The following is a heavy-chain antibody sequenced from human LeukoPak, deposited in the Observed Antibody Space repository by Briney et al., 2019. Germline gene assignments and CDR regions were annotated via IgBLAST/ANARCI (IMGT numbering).Heavy chain of an antibody. V-gene: IGHV1-18*01. CDR1: GYTFVNYG. CDR3: AKDRGDIYYGWGIKIDS. CDR2: ISVNNGNA. J-gene: IGHJ5*01. Sequence: GASVKVSCKASGYTFVNYGISWVRQAPGQGLEWMGWISVNNGNAKYAQKIQGRVTMTTDTSTSTAYMELRSLRSDDTAVYYCAKDRGDIYYGWGIKIDSWGQGTLVTVSS. D-gene: IGHD3-10*01.